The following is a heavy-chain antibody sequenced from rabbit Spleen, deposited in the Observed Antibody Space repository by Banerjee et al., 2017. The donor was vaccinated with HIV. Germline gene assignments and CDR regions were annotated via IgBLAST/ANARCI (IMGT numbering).Heavy chain of an antibody. CDR1: GFSFSSSSW. Sequence: QEQLVESGGGLVQPEGSLTLTCTASGFSFSSSSWICWVRQAPGKGLEWIACIYAGSSGFVGAPYYASWARGRFTISRTSSTAVTLQMTSLTAADTATYFCARWASTDGYFDLWGQGTLVTVS. CDR3: ARWASTDGYFDL. V-gene: IGHV1S45*01. J-gene: IGHJ4*01. CDR2: IYAGSSGFVGAP. D-gene: IGHD7-1*01.